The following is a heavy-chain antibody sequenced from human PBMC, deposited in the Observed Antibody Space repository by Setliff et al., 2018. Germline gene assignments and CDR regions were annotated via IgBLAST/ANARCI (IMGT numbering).Heavy chain of an antibody. Sequence: PSETLSLTCTVSGGSISSSSYYWGWIRQPPGKGLEWIGSIHYSGSTDYNPSLKSRVTISIDTSKNQFSLKLSSVTAADTAVYYCARGGDSGSYFLANHDAFDIWGQGTMVT. J-gene: IGHJ3*02. CDR3: ARGGDSGSYFLANHDAFDI. CDR2: IHYSGST. D-gene: IGHD1-26*01. CDR1: GGSISSSSYY. V-gene: IGHV4-39*07.